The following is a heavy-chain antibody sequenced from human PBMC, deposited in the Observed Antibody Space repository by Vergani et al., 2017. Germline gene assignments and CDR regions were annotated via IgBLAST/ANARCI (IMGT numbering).Heavy chain of an antibody. Sequence: QVQLVQSGAEVKKPGASVKVSCKASGYTFTGYYMHWVRQAPGQGLEWMGWINPNSGGTNYAQKFQGRVTMTRDTSISTAYMELSSLRSEDTAVYYCARGLASPLLWFGERSHMDVWGKGTTVTVSS. D-gene: IGHD3-10*01. J-gene: IGHJ6*03. CDR1: GYTFTGYY. V-gene: IGHV1-2*02. CDR3: ARGLASPLLWFGERSHMDV. CDR2: INPNSGGT.